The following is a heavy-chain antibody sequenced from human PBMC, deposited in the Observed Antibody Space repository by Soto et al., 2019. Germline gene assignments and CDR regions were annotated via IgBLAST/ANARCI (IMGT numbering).Heavy chain of an antibody. J-gene: IGHJ4*02. D-gene: IGHD3-10*01. V-gene: IGHV3-33*01. CDR3: ARDVGVRGGTPHPDY. CDR1: GFTFSSYG. Sequence: GGSLRLSCAASGFTFSSYGMHWVRQAPGKGLEWVAVIWYDGSNKYYADSVKGRFTISRDNSKNTLYLQMNSLRAEDTAVYYCARDVGVRGGTPHPDYWGQGTLVTVSS. CDR2: IWYDGSNK.